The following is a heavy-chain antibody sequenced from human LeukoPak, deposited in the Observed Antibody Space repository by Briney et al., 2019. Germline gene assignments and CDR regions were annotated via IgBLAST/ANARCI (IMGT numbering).Heavy chain of an antibody. J-gene: IGHJ4*02. CDR2: MNPNSGNT. CDR1: GYTFTSYD. D-gene: IGHD3-10*01. CDR3: ARGRYYYGSGSSHPLYY. Sequence: ASVKVSCKASGYTFTSYDINWVRQATGQGLEWMGWMNPNSGNTGYAQKFQGRVTITRNTSISTAYMELSSLRSEDTAVYYCARGRYYYGSGSSHPLYYWGQGTLVTVSS. V-gene: IGHV1-8*03.